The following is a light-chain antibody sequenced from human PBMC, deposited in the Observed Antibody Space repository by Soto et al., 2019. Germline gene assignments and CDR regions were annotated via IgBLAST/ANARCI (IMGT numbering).Light chain of an antibody. J-gene: IGLJ1*01. V-gene: IGLV2-14*01. CDR2: DVS. CDR1: SSDVGGSNY. Sequence: QSVLTQPASVSGSPGQSITISCTGTSSDVGGSNYVSWYQQLPGKAPKLMIYDVSDRPSGVSNRFSGSKSGNTASLTISGLQAEDEADYYCSSYTSSSLYVLGTGTKVTVL. CDR3: SSYTSSSLYV.